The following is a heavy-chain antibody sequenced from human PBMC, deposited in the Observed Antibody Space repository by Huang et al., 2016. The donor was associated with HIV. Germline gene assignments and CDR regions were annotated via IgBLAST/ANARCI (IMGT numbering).Heavy chain of an antibody. D-gene: IGHD1-1*01. CDR1: YA. CDR2: ISGSGLTT. CDR3: AKDSDYNWHHCDY. Sequence: YAMSWVRQAPGKGLEWVSTISGSGLTTYYADSVKGRFTISRDNSKNTLYLQINSLRAEDTAVYYCAKDSDYNWHHCDYWGQGNLVSVSS. V-gene: IGHV3-23*01. J-gene: IGHJ4*02.